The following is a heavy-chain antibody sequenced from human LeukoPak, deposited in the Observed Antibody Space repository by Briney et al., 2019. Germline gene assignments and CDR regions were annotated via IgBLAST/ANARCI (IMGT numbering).Heavy chain of an antibody. J-gene: IGHJ2*01. CDR1: GGSFSGYY. D-gene: IGHD2-2*01. CDR3: ARKAGYCSSTSCSHYWYFDL. V-gene: IGHV4-34*01. Sequence: SETLSLTCAVYGGSFSGYYWSWIRQPPGKGLEWIGEINHSGSTNYNPSLKSRVTISVDTSKNQFSLKLSSVTAADTAVYYCARKAGYCSSTSCSHYWYFDLWGRGSLVTVSS. CDR2: INHSGST.